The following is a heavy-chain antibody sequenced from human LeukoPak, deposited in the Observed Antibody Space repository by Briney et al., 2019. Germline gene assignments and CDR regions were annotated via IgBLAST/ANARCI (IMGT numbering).Heavy chain of an antibody. CDR2: TYYRFQWYS. CDR3: VRGSRGHYYVTFDW. J-gene: IGHJ4*02. V-gene: IGHV6-1*01. CDR1: GDSVSSNSAT. Sequence: SQTLSLTCAISGDSVSSNSATWNWIRQSPSRGREWLGRTYYRFQWYSDYAPSVKSRIDIKADPSKDQFSLQLKSVTPEDTAVYYCVRGSRGHYYVTFDWWGQGTLVTVSS. D-gene: IGHD1-26*01.